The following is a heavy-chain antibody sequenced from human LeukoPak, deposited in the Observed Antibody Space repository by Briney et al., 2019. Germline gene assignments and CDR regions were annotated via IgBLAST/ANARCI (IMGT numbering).Heavy chain of an antibody. CDR2: ISAYNGHT. D-gene: IGHD3-9*01. CDR3: ARDGSGPFLTGYHPAYYYYGMDV. CDR1: GYAFTNYD. J-gene: IGHJ6*02. V-gene: IGHV1-18*01. Sequence: ASVKVSCKASGYAFTNYDISWVRQAPGQGLEWMGWISAYNGHTNYAQKLQGRVTMTTDTSTSTAYMELRSLRSDDTAVYYCARDGSGPFLTGYHPAYYYYGMDVWGQGTTVTVSS.